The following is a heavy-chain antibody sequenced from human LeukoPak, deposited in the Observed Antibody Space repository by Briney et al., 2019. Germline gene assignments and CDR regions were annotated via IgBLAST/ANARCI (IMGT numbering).Heavy chain of an antibody. CDR2: IYTSGST. J-gene: IGHJ6*03. V-gene: IGHV4-4*09. D-gene: IGHD3-16*01. CDR1: GGSISSYY. Sequence: QPSETLSLTCTVSGGSISSYYWSWLRQPPGKGLEWLGYIYTSGSTNYNPSLKSRVTISVDTSKNQVSLKLSSVTAADTAVYYCARGFGGARPTYYYYYMDVWGKGTTVTVSS. CDR3: ARGFGGARPTYYYYYMDV.